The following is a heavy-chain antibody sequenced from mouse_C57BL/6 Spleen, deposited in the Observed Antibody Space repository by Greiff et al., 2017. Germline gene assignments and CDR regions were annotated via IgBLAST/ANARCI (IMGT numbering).Heavy chain of an antibody. V-gene: IGHV1-80*01. CDR2: IYPGDGDT. Sequence: QVQLQQSGAELVKPGASVKISCKASGYAFSSYWMNWVKQRPGKGLEWIGQIYPGDGDTNYNGKFKGKATLTADKSSSTAYMQLSSLTSEDSAVYFCARSTMGSYSNYPDYWGQGTTLTVSS. CDR3: ARSTMGSYSNYPDY. CDR1: GYAFSSYW. D-gene: IGHD2-12*01. J-gene: IGHJ2*01.